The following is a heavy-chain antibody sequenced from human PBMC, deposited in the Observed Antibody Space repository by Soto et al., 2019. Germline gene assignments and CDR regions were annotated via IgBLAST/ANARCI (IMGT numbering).Heavy chain of an antibody. D-gene: IGHD3-10*01. J-gene: IGHJ4*02. CDR1: GYTFTSYA. CDR2: INAGNGNT. V-gene: IGHV1-3*01. CDR3: AREVYYYGSGSPPGY. Sequence: ASVKVSCKASGYTFTSYAMHWVRQAPGQRLEWMGWINAGNGNTKYSQKFQGRVTITRDTSASTAYMELSSLRSEDTAVYYCAREVYYYGSGSPPGYWGQGTLVTVSS.